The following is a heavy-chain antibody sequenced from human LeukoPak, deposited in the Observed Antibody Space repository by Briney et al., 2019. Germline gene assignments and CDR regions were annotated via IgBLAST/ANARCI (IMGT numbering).Heavy chain of an antibody. J-gene: IGHJ6*02. CDR1: GFTFSSYA. Sequence: GGSLRLSCAASGFTFSSYAMSWVRQAPGKGLEWVSAISGSGGSTYYADSVKGRFTISRDNSKNTLYLQMNSLRAEDTAVYYCARGSGHDRVYYYGMDVWGQGTTVTVSS. CDR3: ARGSGHDRVYYYGMDV. CDR2: ISGSGGST. V-gene: IGHV3-23*01. D-gene: IGHD5-12*01.